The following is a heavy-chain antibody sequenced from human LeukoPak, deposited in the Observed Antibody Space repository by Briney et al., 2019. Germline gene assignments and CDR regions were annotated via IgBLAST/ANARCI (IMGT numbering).Heavy chain of an antibody. Sequence: GRSLRLSCAASGFTFSSYGMHWVRQAPGKGLERVAVISYDGSNKYYADSVKGRFTISRDNSKNTLYLQMNSLRAEDTAVYYCAKSAGYFFLDYWGQGTLVTVSS. D-gene: IGHD2/OR15-2a*01. V-gene: IGHV3-30*18. J-gene: IGHJ4*02. CDR2: ISYDGSNK. CDR1: GFTFSSYG. CDR3: AKSAGYFFLDY.